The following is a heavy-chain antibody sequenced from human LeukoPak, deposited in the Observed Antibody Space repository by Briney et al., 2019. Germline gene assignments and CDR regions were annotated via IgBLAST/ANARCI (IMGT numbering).Heavy chain of an antibody. CDR2: IKWNGGST. J-gene: IGHJ4*02. CDR3: ARDGGDCSGDSCYVDY. D-gene: IGHD2-15*01. V-gene: IGHV3-20*04. Sequence: GGSLRLSCTASGFKFDDYGMSWVRQAPGKGLEWVSSIKWNGGSTGYADSVKGRFTISRDNAKNSLYLQMNSLRAEDTALYYCARDGGDCSGDSCYVDYWGQGTLVTVSS. CDR1: GFKFDDYG.